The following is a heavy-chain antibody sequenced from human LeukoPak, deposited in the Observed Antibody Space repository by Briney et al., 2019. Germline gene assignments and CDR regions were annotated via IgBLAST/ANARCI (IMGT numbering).Heavy chain of an antibody. CDR1: GFTFRSYV. CDR3: TREDHSNYNY. CDR2: ISGSGGST. D-gene: IGHD4-11*01. Sequence: GGSLRLSCAASGFTFRSYVMSWVRQAPGKGLEWVSGISGSGGSTYYADSVKGRFTISRDNAKNSLYLQMISLRAEDTAVYYCTREDHSNYNYWGQGTLVTVSS. J-gene: IGHJ4*02. V-gene: IGHV3-23*01.